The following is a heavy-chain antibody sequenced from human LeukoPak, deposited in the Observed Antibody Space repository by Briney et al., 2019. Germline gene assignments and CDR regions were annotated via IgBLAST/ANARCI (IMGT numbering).Heavy chain of an antibody. D-gene: IGHD6-13*01. Sequence: GGSLRLSCAASGFIFSSYAIHWVRQAPGKGLEWVALIAYDGTNKYYADSVKGRFTISRDNSKKTLYLQMHSLRAEDTAVYYCATTGYSSRNYWGQGTLVTVSS. CDR2: IAYDGTNK. V-gene: IGHV3-30*04. CDR3: ATTGYSSRNY. CDR1: GFIFSSYA. J-gene: IGHJ4*02.